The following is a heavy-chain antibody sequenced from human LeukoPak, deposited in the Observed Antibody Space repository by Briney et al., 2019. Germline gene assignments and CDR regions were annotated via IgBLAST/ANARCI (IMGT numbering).Heavy chain of an antibody. CDR3: SRSQLVLVWGGYRPEYYYYGMDV. D-gene: IGHD3-16*02. CDR2: INHSGST. J-gene: IGHJ6*02. CDR1: GGSFSGYY. V-gene: IGHV4-34*01. Sequence: KSSETLSLTCAVYGGSFSGYYWSWIRQPPGKGLEWIGEINHSGSTNYNPSLKSRVTISVDTSKNQFSLKLSSVTAADTAVYYCSRSQLVLVWGGYRPEYYYYGMDVWGQGTTVTVSS.